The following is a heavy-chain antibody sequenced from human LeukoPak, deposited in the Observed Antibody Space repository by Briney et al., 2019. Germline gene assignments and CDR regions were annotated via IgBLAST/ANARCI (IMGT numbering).Heavy chain of an antibody. V-gene: IGHV3-30*02. CDR3: TTLGYCTNGVCYPYDY. CDR1: GFTFSSYG. J-gene: IGHJ4*02. Sequence: GGSLRLSCAASGFTFSSYGMYWVRQAPGKGLEWVAFTRYDGSNKYYADSVKGRFTISRDNSKNTLYLQMNSLRPADTAVYYCTTLGYCTNGVCYPYDYWGQGILVTVSS. D-gene: IGHD2-8*01. CDR2: TRYDGSNK.